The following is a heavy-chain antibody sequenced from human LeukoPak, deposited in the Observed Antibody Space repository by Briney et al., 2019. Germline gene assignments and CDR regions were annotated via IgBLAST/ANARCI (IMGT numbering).Heavy chain of an antibody. J-gene: IGHJ3*02. CDR2: IHYSGST. V-gene: IGHV4-39*01. Sequence: SETLSLTCTVSGGSISSGGYYWSWIRQHPGKGLEWIGSIHYSGSTYYNPSLKSRVTISVDTSKNQFSLKLSSVTAADTAVYYCARGVGGAYCGGDCPSDAFDIWGQGTMVTVSS. CDR1: GGSISSGGYY. D-gene: IGHD2-21*02. CDR3: ARGVGGAYCGGDCPSDAFDI.